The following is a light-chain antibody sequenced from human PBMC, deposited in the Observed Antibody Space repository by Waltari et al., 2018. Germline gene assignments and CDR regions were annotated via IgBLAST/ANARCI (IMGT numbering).Light chain of an antibody. CDR1: SSNIGNNY. CDR2: ANG. Sequence: QSVLTQPPSVSAAPGQKVTISCSGYSSNIGNNYVSWYQQLPGTAPKLLIYANGERPSGIPARFSGSKSGTSATLDITGLQTGDEADYFGGTWDSGLRAVVFGGGTKLTVL. V-gene: IGLV1-51*01. CDR3: GTWDSGLRAVV. J-gene: IGLJ3*02.